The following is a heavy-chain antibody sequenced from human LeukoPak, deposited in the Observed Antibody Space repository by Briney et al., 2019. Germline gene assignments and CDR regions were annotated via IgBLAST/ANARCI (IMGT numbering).Heavy chain of an antibody. D-gene: IGHD3-22*01. V-gene: IGHV1-46*01. CDR1: GYTFTSYY. CDR2: INPDVGST. CDR3: ARGGDYYDSSGYHYAAAH. J-gene: IGHJ4*02. Sequence: ASVKVSCKASGYTFTSYYIYWVRQAPGQGLEWMGIINPDVGSTTYAQKFQGRVTMTRDTSTTTVYMELSSPRSEDTAVYYCARGGDYYDSSGYHYAAAHWGQGTLVTVSS.